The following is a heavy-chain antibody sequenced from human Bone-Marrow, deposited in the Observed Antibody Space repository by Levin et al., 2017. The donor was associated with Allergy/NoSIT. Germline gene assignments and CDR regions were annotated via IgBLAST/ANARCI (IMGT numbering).Heavy chain of an antibody. Sequence: SQTLSLTRSVSGGSVSSGTYYWSWIRRPPGKGLEWIGYINYRGVTKYNPSLKSRVTISVDTSKNEFSLKVTSVTAADTAVYYCARNRIIVSGGNDYYYGMDVWGQGTTVTVSS. CDR1: GGSVSSGTYY. CDR2: INYRGVT. V-gene: IGHV4-61*01. J-gene: IGHJ6*02. D-gene: IGHD5/OR15-5a*01. CDR3: ARNRIIVSGGNDYYYGMDV.